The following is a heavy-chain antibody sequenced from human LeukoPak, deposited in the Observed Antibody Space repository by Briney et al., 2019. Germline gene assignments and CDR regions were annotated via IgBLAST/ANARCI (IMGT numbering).Heavy chain of an antibody. CDR2: VIPMFDTS. V-gene: IGHV1-69*05. J-gene: IGHJ4*02. D-gene: IGHD3-9*01. CDR1: GGTFNSYA. Sequence: SVKVSCKXSGGTFNSYAFIWVRQAAGQGLEWMGRVIPMFDTSNYAHKFQGRVTITTDESTSTAYMELSSLRSEDTAVYYCARGRYDIVTGYYTGFDYWGQGTLVTVSS. CDR3: ARGRYDIVTGYYTGFDY.